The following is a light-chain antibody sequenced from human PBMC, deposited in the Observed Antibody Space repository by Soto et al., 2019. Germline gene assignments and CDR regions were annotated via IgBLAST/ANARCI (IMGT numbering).Light chain of an antibody. CDR2: DAS. V-gene: IGKV3-11*01. Sequence: EIGLTQSPATLSLSPGARATLSCGASQSVRRYLDWYQKKTGKAPRLLIYDASNRATGIPARFSGSGYGTDLTITISSMKTEDVETYLCQQSHSNTPAFGHGTRLEIK. J-gene: IGKJ5*01. CDR3: QQSHSNTPA. CDR1: QSVRRY.